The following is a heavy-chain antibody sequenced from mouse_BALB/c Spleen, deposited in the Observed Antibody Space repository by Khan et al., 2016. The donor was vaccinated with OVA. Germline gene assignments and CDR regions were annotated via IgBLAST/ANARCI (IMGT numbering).Heavy chain of an antibody. CDR1: GYTFTSYW. Sequence: QVQLQQSGAELAKPGASVKMSCKASGYTFTSYWMHWVKQRPGQGLEWIGYINPSTDYTEYTQNFKDKATLTADTSSSTAYMHMTSLTSEDSAANYCTNQESSSGWFTYWGQGTMVTVSA. D-gene: IGHD1-1*01. CDR3: TNQESSSGWFTY. CDR2: INPSTDYT. J-gene: IGHJ3*01. V-gene: IGHV1-7*01.